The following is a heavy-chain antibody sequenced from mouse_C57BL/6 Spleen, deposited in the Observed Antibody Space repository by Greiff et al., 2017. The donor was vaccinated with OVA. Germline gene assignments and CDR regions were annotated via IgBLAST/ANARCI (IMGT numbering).Heavy chain of an antibody. CDR2: ISYDGSN. CDR1: GYSITSGYY. Sequence: ESGPGLVKPSQSLSLTCSVTGYSITSGYYWNWIRQFPGNKLEWMGYISYDGSNNYNPSLKNRISITRDTSKNQFFLKLNSVTTEDTATYYCAREFITTVVANYAMDYWGQGTSVTVSS. J-gene: IGHJ4*01. CDR3: AREFITTVVANYAMDY. V-gene: IGHV3-6*01. D-gene: IGHD1-1*01.